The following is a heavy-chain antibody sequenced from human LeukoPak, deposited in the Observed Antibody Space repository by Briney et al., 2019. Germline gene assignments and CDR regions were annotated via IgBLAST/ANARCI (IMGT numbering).Heavy chain of an antibody. Sequence: GGSLRLSCAASGFTFSTYDMSWVRQAPGKGLEWVSGIRGSDSSTSYADSVKGRFTISRDNSKNTLFLQTNSPRAEDTAVYYWAKGRYTYGYGGYYFDYWGQEILVTVSS. V-gene: IGHV3-23*01. CDR2: IRGSDSST. CDR1: GFTFSTYD. CDR3: AKGRYTYGYGGYYFDY. D-gene: IGHD5-18*01. J-gene: IGHJ4*02.